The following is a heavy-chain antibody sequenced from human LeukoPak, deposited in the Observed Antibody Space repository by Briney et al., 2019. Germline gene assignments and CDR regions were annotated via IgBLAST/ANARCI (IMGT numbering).Heavy chain of an antibody. J-gene: IGHJ6*03. CDR2: INSDGSST. V-gene: IGHV3-74*01. CDR1: GFTFSSYW. Sequence: GGSLRLSCAASGFTFSSYWMHWVRHAPGKGLVWVSRINSDGSSTSYADSVKGRFTISRGNAKNTLYLQMNSLRAEDTAVYYCARAPPQYSSSWYRRDYYYYMDVWGKGTTVTVSS. D-gene: IGHD6-13*01. CDR3: ARAPPQYSSSWYRRDYYYYMDV.